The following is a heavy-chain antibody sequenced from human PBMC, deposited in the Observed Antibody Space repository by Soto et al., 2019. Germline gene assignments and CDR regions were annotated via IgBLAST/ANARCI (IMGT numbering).Heavy chain of an antibody. CDR1: GVTFSTYS. D-gene: IGHD2-15*01. J-gene: IGHJ6*04. Sequence: WGSLRLSCASSGVTFSTYSMNWVRQAPGKGLEWLSYISSSSSTIYYADSVKGRFTISRDNAKNSLYLQMNSLRAEDTAVYYCAGTQVAAPGYYNYEMDVWGKGTTVTGSS. CDR2: ISSSSSTI. V-gene: IGHV3-48*01. CDR3: AGTQVAAPGYYNYEMDV.